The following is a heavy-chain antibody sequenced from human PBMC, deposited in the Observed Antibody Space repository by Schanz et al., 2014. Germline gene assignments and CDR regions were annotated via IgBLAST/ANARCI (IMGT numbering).Heavy chain of an antibody. J-gene: IGHJ6*03. Sequence: QVQLVQSGAEVKKPGASVKVSCKASGGTFSSFGINWVRQAPGQGLEWMGRIISILGIANYAQNFQGRVTITADKSTSTAYMELTSLRSEDTAVYYCAGTYCSSTSCYTGYYYMDVWGKGTTVTVSS. V-gene: IGHV1-69*04. CDR1: GGTFSSFG. CDR3: AGTYCSSTSCYTGYYYMDV. CDR2: IISILGIA. D-gene: IGHD2-2*02.